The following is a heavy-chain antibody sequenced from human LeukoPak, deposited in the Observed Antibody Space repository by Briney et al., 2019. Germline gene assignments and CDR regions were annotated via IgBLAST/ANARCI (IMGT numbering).Heavy chain of an antibody. V-gene: IGHV4-59*08. J-gene: IGHJ4*02. CDR2: IYYSGST. CDR3: VGEKNYWGTPY. D-gene: IGHD1-7*01. CDR1: GDSHSTYS. Sequence: SETLSLTCTVSGDSHSTYSWSWLRHPPGKGLEYIGYIYYSGSTNYNPSLKSRVTMSVDTSKNQFSLKLNSVAAADTAVYYCVGEKNYWGTPYWGQGTLVTVSS.